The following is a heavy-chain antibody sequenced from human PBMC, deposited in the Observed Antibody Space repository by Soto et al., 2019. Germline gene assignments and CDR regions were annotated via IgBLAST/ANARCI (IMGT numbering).Heavy chain of an antibody. CDR1: GLTFTTYN. CDR3: VREWQGNSYGYVY. V-gene: IGHV3-48*02. D-gene: IGHD5-18*01. Sequence: EVQLVESGGGLVQPGGSLRLSCAVSGLTFTTYNFNWVRQAPGKGLEWISFINPGSVTRHYADSVKGRFTISRDNAKNSLYLQMNSLTDADTAVYYCVREWQGNSYGYVYWVQGTLVTVSS. CDR2: INPGSVTR. J-gene: IGHJ4*02.